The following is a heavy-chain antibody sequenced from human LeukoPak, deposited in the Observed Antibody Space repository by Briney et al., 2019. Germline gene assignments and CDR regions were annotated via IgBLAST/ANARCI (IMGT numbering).Heavy chain of an antibody. V-gene: IGHV4-4*07. CDR1: GGSVSSYY. J-gene: IGHJ5*02. CDR3: ARDKITIFGVGWFDP. CDR2: IYTSGST. D-gene: IGHD3-3*01. Sequence: SETLSLTCTVSGGSVSSYYWSWIRQPAGKGLEWIGRIYTSGSTNYNPSLKSRVTISVDKSKNQFSLKLSSVTAADTAVYYCARDKITIFGVGWFDPWGQGTLVTVSS.